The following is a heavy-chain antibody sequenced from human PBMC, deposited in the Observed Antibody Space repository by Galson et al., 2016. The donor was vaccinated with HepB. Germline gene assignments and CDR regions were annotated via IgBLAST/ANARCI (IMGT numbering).Heavy chain of an antibody. CDR3: ARGLMAAPGIDY. J-gene: IGHJ4*02. Sequence: SCAASGFTFSTYWMSWVRQAPGKGLEWVTNIKEDGSGTRYADSVKGRFTISRDNAKHTLYLQMNSLRAEDTAVYYCARGLMAAPGIDYWGQGTLVTVSS. CDR2: IKEDGSGT. CDR1: GFTFSTYW. D-gene: IGHD6-13*01. V-gene: IGHV3-7*01.